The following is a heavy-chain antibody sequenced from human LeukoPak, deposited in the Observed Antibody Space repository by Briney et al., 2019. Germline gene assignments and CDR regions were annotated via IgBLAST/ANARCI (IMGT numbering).Heavy chain of an antibody. CDR1: GGSISSGTYS. J-gene: IGHJ4*02. CDR3: ARGYSDYPYFFDS. D-gene: IGHD5-12*01. CDR2: IFHSGST. V-gene: IGHV4-30-2*01. Sequence: SQTLSLTCAVSGGSISSGTYSWNWIWQPPGKGLEWVGYIFHSGSTYYSPSLKSRVTISVDTSKTQFSLKLSSVTAADTAMYYCARGYSDYPYFFDSWGQGALVTVSS.